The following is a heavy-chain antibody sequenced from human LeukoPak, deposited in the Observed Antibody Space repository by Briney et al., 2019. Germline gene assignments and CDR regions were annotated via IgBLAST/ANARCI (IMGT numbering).Heavy chain of an antibody. CDR3: AKSGIRGATTYSSFDY. CDR1: GFTFSSYA. J-gene: IGHJ4*02. CDR2: VSGGGGASIS. D-gene: IGHD1-26*01. Sequence: PGGSLRLSCAASGFTFSSYAMSWVRQAPGKGLEWVSTVSGGGGASISYYADSVKGRFTISRDNSKNTLYLQMNSLRAEDTALYYCAKSGIRGATTYSSFDYWGQGTLVTVSS. V-gene: IGHV3-23*01.